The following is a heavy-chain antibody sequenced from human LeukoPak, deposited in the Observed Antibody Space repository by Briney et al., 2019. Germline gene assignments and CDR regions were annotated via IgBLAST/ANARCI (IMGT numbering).Heavy chain of an antibody. J-gene: IGHJ6*02. Sequence: KTSETLSLTCAVYGGSFSGYYWSWIRQPPGKGLEWIGEINHSGSTNYNPSLKGRVTISVDTSKNQFSLKLSSVTAADTAVYYCARGVGAIFGVNYYYGMDVWGQGTTVTVSS. CDR1: GGSFSGYY. CDR2: INHSGST. D-gene: IGHD3-3*01. V-gene: IGHV4-34*01. CDR3: ARGVGAIFGVNYYYGMDV.